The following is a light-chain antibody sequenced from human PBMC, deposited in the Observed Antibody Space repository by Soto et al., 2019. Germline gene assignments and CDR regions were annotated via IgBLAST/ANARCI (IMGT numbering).Light chain of an antibody. CDR3: QQYYSYQWT. V-gene: IGKV1-8*01. Sequence: AIRLTQSPSSLSASTGDRVTITCRASQGISSYLAWYQQKPGKAPKLLIYAASTLQSGVPSRFSGSGSGTDFTLTISCLQSEDFAKYYCQQYYSYQWTFGPGTKVEIK. CDR1: QGISSY. J-gene: IGKJ1*01. CDR2: AAS.